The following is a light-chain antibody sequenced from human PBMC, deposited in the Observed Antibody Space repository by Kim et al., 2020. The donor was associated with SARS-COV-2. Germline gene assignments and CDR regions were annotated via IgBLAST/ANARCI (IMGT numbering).Light chain of an antibody. Sequence: GQRVTISCTGTSSNIGAGFDVIWYQQLPGTAPKVLIFGNSNRPSGVPDRFSGSKSGTSASLAITGLQAEDEADYYCQSYDSSLSVVFGGGTQLTVL. V-gene: IGLV1-40*01. CDR3: QSYDSSLSVV. J-gene: IGLJ3*02. CDR1: SSNIGAGFD. CDR2: GNS.